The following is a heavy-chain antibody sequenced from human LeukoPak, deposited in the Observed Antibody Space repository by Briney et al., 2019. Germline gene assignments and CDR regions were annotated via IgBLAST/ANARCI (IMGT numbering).Heavy chain of an antibody. D-gene: IGHD3-22*01. CDR3: ARLRGDSSGYDAFDI. V-gene: IGHV5-51*01. Sequence: GESLKTSCKCSGYSFTGYWIGWVRQIPEKGLERMGIIYPGDSDTKYSPSFQGHVTISVDKSTSTAYLQWSSLRASDTAMYYCARLRGDSSGYDAFDIWGQGTMITVSS. CDR1: GYSFTGYW. CDR2: IYPGDSDT. J-gene: IGHJ3*02.